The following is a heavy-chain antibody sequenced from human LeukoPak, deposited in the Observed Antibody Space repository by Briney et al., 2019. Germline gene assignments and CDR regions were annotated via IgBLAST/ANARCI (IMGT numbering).Heavy chain of an antibody. CDR3: ARDGSSSWGGIDY. CDR1: GGTFSSYA. CDR2: IIPIFGTA. Sequence: SVNVSCKASGGTFSSYAISWVRQAPGQGLEWMGGIIPIFGTANYAQKFQGRVTITADESTSTAYMELSSLRSEDTAVYYCARDGSSSWGGIDYWGQGTLVTVSS. V-gene: IGHV1-69*13. D-gene: IGHD6-13*01. J-gene: IGHJ4*02.